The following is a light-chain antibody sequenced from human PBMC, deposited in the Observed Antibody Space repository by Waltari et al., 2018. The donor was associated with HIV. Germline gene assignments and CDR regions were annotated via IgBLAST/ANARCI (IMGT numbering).Light chain of an antibody. CDR3: ATWDDSLNGPL. J-gene: IGLJ2*01. CDR2: GND. Sequence: QSVLTPPPSVSATPGQRVTISCPGSRSHIRNNIVTWYQQLPGTAPKLIIYGNDQRPSGVPDRFSGSKSGTSASLAISGLQSEDEADYYCATWDDSLNGPLFGGGTKLTVL. V-gene: IGLV1-44*01. CDR1: RSHIRNNI.